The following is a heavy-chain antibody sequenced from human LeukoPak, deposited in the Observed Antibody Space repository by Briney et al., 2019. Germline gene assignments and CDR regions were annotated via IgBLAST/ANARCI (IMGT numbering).Heavy chain of an antibody. CDR2: MNPNSGNT. Sequence: GASVKVSCKASGGTFSSYAISWVRQATGQGLEWMGWMNPNSGNTGYAQKFQGRVTITRNTSISTAYMELSSLRSEDTAVYYCARGYSPVPAAILSWYYYYYMDVWGKGTTVTVSS. V-gene: IGHV1-8*03. J-gene: IGHJ6*03. D-gene: IGHD2-2*02. CDR1: GGTFSSYA. CDR3: ARGYSPVPAAILSWYYYYYMDV.